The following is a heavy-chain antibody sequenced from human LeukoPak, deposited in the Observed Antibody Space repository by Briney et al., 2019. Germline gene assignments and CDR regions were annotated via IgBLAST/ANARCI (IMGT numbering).Heavy chain of an antibody. J-gene: IGHJ4*02. CDR3: ARVGYDYVWGSYRYCYYFDY. Sequence: SETLSLTCAVYGGSFSGYYWSWIRQPPGKGREWIGEINHSGSTNYNPSLKSRVTISVDTSKNQFSLKLSSVTAADTAVYYCARVGYDYVWGSYRYCYYFDYWGQGTLVTVSS. V-gene: IGHV4-34*01. CDR1: GGSFSGYY. D-gene: IGHD3-16*02. CDR2: INHSGST.